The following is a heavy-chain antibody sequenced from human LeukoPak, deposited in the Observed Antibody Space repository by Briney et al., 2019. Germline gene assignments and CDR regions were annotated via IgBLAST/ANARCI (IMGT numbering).Heavy chain of an antibody. Sequence: GGSLRLSCAASGFTFSSYAMSWVRQAPGKGLEWVSAISGSGGSTYYADSVKGRFTISRDNSKNTLYLQMNSLSAEDTAIYYCARGLGSSTSRHTFDIWGQGTMVTVSS. V-gene: IGHV3-23*01. D-gene: IGHD2-2*01. CDR3: ARGLGSSTSRHTFDI. J-gene: IGHJ3*02. CDR1: GFTFSSYA. CDR2: ISGSGGST.